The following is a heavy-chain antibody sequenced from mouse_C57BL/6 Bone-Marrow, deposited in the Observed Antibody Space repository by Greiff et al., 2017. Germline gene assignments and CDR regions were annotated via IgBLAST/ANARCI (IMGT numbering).Heavy chain of an antibody. CDR3: ARSTTVVDFDY. CDR2: IYPSDSET. D-gene: IGHD1-1*01. Sequence: QVQLQQPGAELVRPGSSVKLSCEASGYTFTSYWMDWVKQRPGQGLEWIGNIYPSDSETHYNQKFKDKATLTVDKSSSTAYMQLSSLTSEDSAVYYCARSTTVVDFDYWGQGTTLTVSS. CDR1: GYTFTSYW. V-gene: IGHV1-61*01. J-gene: IGHJ2*01.